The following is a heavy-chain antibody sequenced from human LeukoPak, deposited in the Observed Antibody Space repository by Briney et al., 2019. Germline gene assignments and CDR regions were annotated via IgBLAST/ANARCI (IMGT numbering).Heavy chain of an antibody. CDR2: IYPGDSDT. D-gene: IGHD3-10*01. V-gene: IGHV5-51*01. CDR1: GSIFTSYW. Sequence: GASLQISCKGSGSIFTSYWIGWVRQLPGKGLEWMGIIYPGDSDTRYSPSFQGQVTISADKSISTAYLQWSSLKASDTAMYYCARRGGSGSSGGDYWGQGTLVTVSS. CDR3: ARRGGSGSSGGDY. J-gene: IGHJ4*02.